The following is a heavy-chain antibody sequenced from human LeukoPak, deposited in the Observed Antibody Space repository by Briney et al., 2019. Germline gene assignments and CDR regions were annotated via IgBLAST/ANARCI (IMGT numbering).Heavy chain of an antibody. CDR3: ARWGYGSGSYYQA. J-gene: IGHJ5*02. Sequence: GGSLRLSCAASGFTVSSNYMSWVRQAPGKGLEWVSVIYSGGSTYYADSVKGRFTISRDNSKNTLYLQMNSLRAEDTAVYYCARWGYGSGSYYQAWGQGTLVTVSS. V-gene: IGHV3-66*01. CDR2: IYSGGST. D-gene: IGHD3-10*01. CDR1: GFTVSSNY.